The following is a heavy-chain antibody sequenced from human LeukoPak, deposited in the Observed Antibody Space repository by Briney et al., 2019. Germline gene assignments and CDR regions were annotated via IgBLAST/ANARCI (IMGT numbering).Heavy chain of an antibody. CDR3: WRVVGSDWWLRFRRYYYAYYMDV. D-gene: IGHD5-12*01. CDR1: GGSFSGYY. CDR2: INHSGST. Sequence: SETLSLTCAVYGGSFSGYYWSWIRQPPGKGLEWIGEINHSGSTNYNPSLKSRVTISVDTSKNQFSLKLSSGTAADTAVYYCWRVVGSDWWLRFRRYYYAYYMDVWGKGTTVTVSS. J-gene: IGHJ6*03. V-gene: IGHV4-34*01.